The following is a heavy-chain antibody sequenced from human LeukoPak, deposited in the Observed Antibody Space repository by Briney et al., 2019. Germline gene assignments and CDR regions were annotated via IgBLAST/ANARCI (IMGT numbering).Heavy chain of an antibody. CDR3: ARLYYGSGSYYNLALDY. D-gene: IGHD3-10*01. V-gene: IGHV4-39*01. CDR1: GGSISSSSYY. J-gene: IGHJ4*02. CDR2: IYYSGSN. Sequence: SETLSLTCTVSGGSISSSSYYWGWIRQPPGKGLEWFGSIYYSGSNYYNSSLKSRVTISVDTSKNQFSLKLSSVTAADTAVYYCARLYYGSGSYYNLALDYWGQGTLVTVSS.